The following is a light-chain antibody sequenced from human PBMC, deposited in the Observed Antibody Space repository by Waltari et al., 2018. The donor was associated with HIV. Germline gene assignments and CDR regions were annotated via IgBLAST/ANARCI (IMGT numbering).Light chain of an antibody. V-gene: IGLV3-1*01. CDR3: QAWDGSTEV. CDR2: QDS. J-gene: IGLJ1*01. CDR1: KLGDKY. Sequence: SYELTQPPSVSVSPGQTATIPCPGDKLGDKYIFWSQHMPGQSPVLVSYQDSRRPSGIPGRLSGSNSGNTATLTIGGTQALDEADYYCQAWDGSTEVFGTGTTVTVL.